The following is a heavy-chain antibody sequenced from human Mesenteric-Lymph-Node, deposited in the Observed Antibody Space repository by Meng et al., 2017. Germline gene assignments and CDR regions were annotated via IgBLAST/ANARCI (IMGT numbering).Heavy chain of an antibody. CDR3: AGGLDSSGYYLSLPDI. J-gene: IGHJ3*02. V-gene: IGHV4-39*07. D-gene: IGHD3-22*01. Sequence: SETLSLTCTVSGGSISSSSYYWGWLRQPPRKGLEWIGSIYYSGSTYYNPSLKSRVTISVDTSKNQFSLKLSSVTAADTAVYYWAGGLDSSGYYLSLPDIWGQGTMVTVSS. CDR1: GGSISSSSYY. CDR2: IYYSGST.